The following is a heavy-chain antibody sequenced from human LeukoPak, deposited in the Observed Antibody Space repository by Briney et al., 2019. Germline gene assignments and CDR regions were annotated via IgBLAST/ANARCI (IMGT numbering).Heavy chain of an antibody. D-gene: IGHD1-7*01. V-gene: IGHV4-59*11. CDR2: IYYSGST. Sequence: SETLSLTCTVSGGPISSHYWSWIRQPPGKGLEWIGYIYYSGSTNYNPSLKSRVTISVDTSKNQFSLKLSSVTAADTAVYYCAREGKTGTTLWFAIDPWGQGTLVTVSS. CDR3: AREGKTGTTLWFAIDP. J-gene: IGHJ5*02. CDR1: GGPISSHY.